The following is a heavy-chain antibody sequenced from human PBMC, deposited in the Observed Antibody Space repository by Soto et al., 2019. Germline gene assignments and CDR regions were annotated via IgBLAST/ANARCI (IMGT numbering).Heavy chain of an antibody. J-gene: IGHJ5*02. Sequence: QITLKESGPTLVNPTQTLKLTCTFSGFSLSTSGVGVGWIRQPPGKALEWLALIYWKHDKRYSPSLKDRLNITKDTTKTQMVLTMTNMDPLDTATYYCAHMLLWFGELFKNWFDPWGQGTLVTVSS. D-gene: IGHD3-10*01. CDR2: IYWKHDK. V-gene: IGHV2-5*01. CDR1: GFSLSTSGVG. CDR3: AHMLLWFGELFKNWFDP.